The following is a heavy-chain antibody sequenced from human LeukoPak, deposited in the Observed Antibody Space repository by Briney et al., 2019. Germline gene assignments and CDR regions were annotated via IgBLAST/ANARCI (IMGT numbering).Heavy chain of an antibody. D-gene: IGHD6-13*01. CDR1: GYTFTVYY. J-gene: IGHJ4*02. CDR2: IVPILGTA. V-gene: IGHV1-69*08. CDR3: ARVPQGSSWPYYFDY. Sequence: GASVKVSCKASGYTFTVYYMHWVRQAPGQGLEWVGRIVPILGTANYAQNFQGRVTITADRSTTTAYMELSSLRSEDTAVYYCARVPQGSSWPYYFDYWGQGTLVTVSS.